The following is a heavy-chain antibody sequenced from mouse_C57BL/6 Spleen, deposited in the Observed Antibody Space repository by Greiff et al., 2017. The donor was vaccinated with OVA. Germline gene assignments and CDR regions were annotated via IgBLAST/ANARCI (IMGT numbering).Heavy chain of an antibody. CDR1: GYSFTGYY. J-gene: IGHJ3*01. CDR2: INPSTGGT. CDR3: ARRFAY. Sequence: VQLQQSGPELVKPGASVKISCKASGYSFTGYYMNWVKQSPEKSLEWIGEINPSTGGTTYNQKFKAKATLTVDKSSSTAYMQLNSLTSEDSAVYYCARRFAYWGQGTLVTVSA. V-gene: IGHV1-42*01.